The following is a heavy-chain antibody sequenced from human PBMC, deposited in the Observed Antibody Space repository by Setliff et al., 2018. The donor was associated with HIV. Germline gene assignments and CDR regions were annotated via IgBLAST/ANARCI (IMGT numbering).Heavy chain of an antibody. Sequence: GASVKVSCKASGYTFTTYDITWVRQAPGQGLEWLGWISPYNGHTNFAQKFQGRVTMTTDTATSTAYVEVSSLRSEDTAVYFCARGMNAVRYFDWLDAFDIWGQGTMVTVSS. D-gene: IGHD3-9*01. V-gene: IGHV1-18*01. CDR3: ARGMNAVRYFDWLDAFDI. J-gene: IGHJ3*02. CDR2: ISPYNGHT. CDR1: GYTFTTYD.